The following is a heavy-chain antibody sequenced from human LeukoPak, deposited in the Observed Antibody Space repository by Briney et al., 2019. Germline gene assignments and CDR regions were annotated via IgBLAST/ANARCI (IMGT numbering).Heavy chain of an antibody. CDR2: LFSGGST. D-gene: IGHD1-14*01. J-gene: IGHJ4*02. Sequence: PSGTLSLTCTVSDASISGYYWTWIRQPAGQGLEWIGRLFSGGSTNYNPSLKSRVSMSLDTSNNQFSLEVNFVSAADTAVYYCARGPRGLPEDWGQGTLVTVSS. CDR1: DASISGYY. CDR3: ARGPRGLPED. V-gene: IGHV4-4*07.